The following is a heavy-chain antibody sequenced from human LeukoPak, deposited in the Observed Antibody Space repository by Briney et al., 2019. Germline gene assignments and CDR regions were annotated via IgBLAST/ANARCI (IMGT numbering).Heavy chain of an antibody. Sequence: GGSLRLSCAASGFTFSSYAMSWVHQAPGKGLEWVSAISGSGGSTYYADSVKGQFTISRDNSKNTLYLQMNSLRAEDTAVFYCAKGPGVAVAGPAHWGQGTLVTVSS. J-gene: IGHJ4*02. CDR1: GFTFSSYA. CDR2: ISGSGGST. CDR3: AKGPGVAVAGPAH. D-gene: IGHD6-19*01. V-gene: IGHV3-23*01.